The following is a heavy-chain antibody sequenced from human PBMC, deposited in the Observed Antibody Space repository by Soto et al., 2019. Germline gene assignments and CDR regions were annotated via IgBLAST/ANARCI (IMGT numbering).Heavy chain of an antibody. CDR2: IWFDGSDK. Sequence: GGSLILSCTASGFTFSYYAIHWVRQAPGKGLEWVALIWFDGSDKFYADSVKGRFTISRDNSKNTLYLQMNSLRAEDTAVYYCARDHPLPAGYYGMDVWGQGTTVTVSS. CDR1: GFTFSYYA. D-gene: IGHD3-10*01. J-gene: IGHJ6*02. V-gene: IGHV3-33*01. CDR3: ARDHPLPAGYYGMDV.